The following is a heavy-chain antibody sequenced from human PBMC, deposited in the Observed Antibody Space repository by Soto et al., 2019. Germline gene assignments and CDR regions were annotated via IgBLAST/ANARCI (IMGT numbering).Heavy chain of an antibody. J-gene: IGHJ3*02. Sequence: QVQLQESGPGLVKPSQTLSLTCTVSGGSISRGGYYWSWIRQHPGKGLEWIGYIYYSGSTYYNPSLKSRVTISVDTSKNQFSLKLSSVTAADTAVYYCARETGLRAEAFDIWGQGTMVTVSS. CDR1: GGSISRGGYY. V-gene: IGHV4-31*03. D-gene: IGHD4-17*01. CDR3: ARETGLRAEAFDI. CDR2: IYYSGST.